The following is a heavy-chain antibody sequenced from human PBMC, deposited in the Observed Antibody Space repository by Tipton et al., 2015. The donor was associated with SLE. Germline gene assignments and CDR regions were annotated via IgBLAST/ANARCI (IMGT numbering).Heavy chain of an antibody. CDR1: GFTFRSYS. V-gene: IGHV3-48*01. J-gene: IGHJ4*02. CDR3: ARNYYYDSSGFGY. CDR2: ISSSSSTI. D-gene: IGHD3-22*01. Sequence: SLRLSCAASGFTFRSYSMNWVRQAPGKGLEWVSYISSSSSTIYYADSVKGRFTISRDNAKNSLYLQMNTLRAEDTAVYYCARNYYYDSSGFGYWGQGTLVTVSS.